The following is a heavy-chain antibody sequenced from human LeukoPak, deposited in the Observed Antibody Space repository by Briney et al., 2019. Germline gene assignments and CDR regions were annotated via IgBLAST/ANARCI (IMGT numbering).Heavy chain of an antibody. CDR2: INWNGGST. D-gene: IGHD6-6*01. J-gene: IGHJ6*03. V-gene: IGHV3-20*04. CDR1: GFTFDDYG. Sequence: GGSLRLSCAASGFTFDDYGMSWVRQAPGKGLEWVSGINWNGGSTGYADSVKGRFTISRDNSKNSLYLQMNSLRAEDTALYYCAKDGSSSSEYYYYYMDVWGKGTTVTVSS. CDR3: AKDGSSSSEYYYYYMDV.